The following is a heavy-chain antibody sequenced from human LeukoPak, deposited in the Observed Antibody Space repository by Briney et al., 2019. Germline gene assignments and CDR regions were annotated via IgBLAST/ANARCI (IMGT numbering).Heavy chain of an antibody. CDR2: IYYSGST. Sequence: SETLSLTCTVSGGSISSYYWSWIRQPPGKGLEWIGYIYYSGSTNYNPSLKSRVTISVDTSKNQFSLKLSSVTAADTAVYYCARGHQGSYFDYWGQGTLVTVSS. CDR3: ARGHQGSYFDY. D-gene: IGHD3-10*01. J-gene: IGHJ4*02. V-gene: IGHV4-59*01. CDR1: GGSISSYY.